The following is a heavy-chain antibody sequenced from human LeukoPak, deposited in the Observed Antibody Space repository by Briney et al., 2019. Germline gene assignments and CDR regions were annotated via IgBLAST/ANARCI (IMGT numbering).Heavy chain of an antibody. CDR1: GYTFTSYD. V-gene: IGHV1-8*01. Sequence: ASVKVSCKASGYTFTSYDINWVRQATGQGLEWMGWMNPNSGNTGYAQKFQGRVTMTRNTSISTAYMELSSLRSEDTAVYYCARAAPGDYLVDYWGQGTLVTVSS. J-gene: IGHJ4*02. CDR2: MNPNSGNT. D-gene: IGHD4-17*01. CDR3: ARAAPGDYLVDY.